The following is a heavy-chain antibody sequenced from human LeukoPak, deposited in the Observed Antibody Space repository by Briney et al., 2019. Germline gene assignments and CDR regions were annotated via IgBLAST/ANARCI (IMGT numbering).Heavy chain of an antibody. Sequence: GGSLRLSCAASGFTFSSYGMHWVRQAPGKGLEWVAVISCDGSNKYYADSVKGRFTISRDNSKNTLYLQMNSLRAEDTAVYYCAKRQDYYGSGSYYNLLDYWGQGTLVTVSS. CDR3: AKRQDYYGSGSYYNLLDY. J-gene: IGHJ4*02. CDR1: GFTFSSYG. D-gene: IGHD3-10*01. V-gene: IGHV3-30*18. CDR2: ISCDGSNK.